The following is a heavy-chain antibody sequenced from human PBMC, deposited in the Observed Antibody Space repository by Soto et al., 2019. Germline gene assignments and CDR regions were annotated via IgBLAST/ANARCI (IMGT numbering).Heavy chain of an antibody. D-gene: IGHD6-19*01. CDR2: ISSGSSTI. Sequence: EVQLVESGGGLVQPGGSLRLSCAASVFTFSSYSMNWVRQAPGKGLEWVSYISSGSSTIYYADSVKGRFTISRDNAKNSLYLQMNSLRAEDTAVYCCARVYGIPVAGTLDFWGQGTLVTVSS. CDR1: VFTFSSYS. V-gene: IGHV3-48*01. CDR3: ARVYGIPVAGTLDF. J-gene: IGHJ4*02.